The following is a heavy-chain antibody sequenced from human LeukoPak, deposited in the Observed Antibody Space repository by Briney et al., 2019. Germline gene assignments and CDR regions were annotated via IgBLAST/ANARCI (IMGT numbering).Heavy chain of an antibody. CDR3: ARDLQSYYDYVWGSYRYFDY. CDR1: GYTFTSYG. J-gene: IGHJ4*02. Sequence: ASVKVSCKASGYTFTSYGISWVRQAPGQGLEWMGWISAYNGNTNYAQKLQGRVTMTTDTSTSTAYMELRSLRSDDTAVYYCARDLQSYYDYVWGSYRYFDYWGQGTLVTVSS. CDR2: ISAYNGNT. D-gene: IGHD3-16*02. V-gene: IGHV1-18*01.